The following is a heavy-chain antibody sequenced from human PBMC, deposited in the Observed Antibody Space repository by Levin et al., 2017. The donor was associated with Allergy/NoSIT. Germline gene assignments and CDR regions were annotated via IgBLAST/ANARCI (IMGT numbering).Heavy chain of an antibody. J-gene: IGHJ1*01. CDR2: IYSSGIT. D-gene: IGHD6-6*01. Sequence: SQTLSLTCSVSDGSINITTFYWGWIRQPPEKGLEWIGSIYSSGITYYNPSLKSRLTLSIDPSENLFSLKLTSVTAADPAVYYCARHDQYSSSSLGNWGQGSLVTVTS. CDR3: ARHDQYSSSSLGN. V-gene: IGHV4-39*01. CDR1: DGSINITTFY.